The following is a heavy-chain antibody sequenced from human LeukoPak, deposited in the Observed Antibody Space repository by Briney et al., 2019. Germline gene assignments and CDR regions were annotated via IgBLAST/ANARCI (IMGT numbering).Heavy chain of an antibody. J-gene: IGHJ6*02. CDR2: IYPGDSDT. V-gene: IGHV5-51*01. Sequence: GESLKISCQGSGYSFTSYWIGWVRQMPGKGLEWMGIIYPGDSDTRYSPSFQGQVTISADKSISTAYLQWSSLKASDTAMYYCARQDYGDYEDYYYYGMDVWGQGTTVTVSS. D-gene: IGHD4-17*01. CDR1: GYSFTSYW. CDR3: ARQDYGDYEDYYYYGMDV.